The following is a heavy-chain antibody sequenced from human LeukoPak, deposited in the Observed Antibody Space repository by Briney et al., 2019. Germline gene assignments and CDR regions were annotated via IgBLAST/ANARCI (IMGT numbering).Heavy chain of an antibody. CDR1: GYTFRSSG. CDR3: ARGSPPRRNYDSSGYYSYYFDY. CDR2: ISAVNGDI. J-gene: IGHJ4*02. D-gene: IGHD3-22*01. V-gene: IGHV1-18*01. Sequence: ASVKVSCKASGYTFRSSGISWVRQAPGQGLEWMGWISAVNGDINYAQNFQGRVTMTTDTSTSTAYMELRSLRSDDTAMYYCARGSPPRRNYDSSGYYSYYFDYWGQGTLVTVSS.